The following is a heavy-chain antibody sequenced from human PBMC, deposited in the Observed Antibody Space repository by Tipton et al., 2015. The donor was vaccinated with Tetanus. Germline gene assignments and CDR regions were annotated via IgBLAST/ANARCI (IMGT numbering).Heavy chain of an antibody. Sequence: TLSLTCTVSGGSISSYYWSWIRQPAGKGLEWIGRIYTSGSTNYNPSLKSRVTMSVDTSKNQFSLKLSSVTAADTAVYYCARDSPYYDFWSGRIIADYYYSYGMDVWGQGTTVTVSS. J-gene: IGHJ6*02. CDR2: IYTSGST. CDR3: ARDSPYYDFWSGRIIADYYYSYGMDV. CDR1: GGSISSYY. D-gene: IGHD3-3*01. V-gene: IGHV4-4*07.